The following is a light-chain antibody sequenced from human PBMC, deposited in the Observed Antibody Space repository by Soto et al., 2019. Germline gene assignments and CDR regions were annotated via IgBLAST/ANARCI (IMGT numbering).Light chain of an antibody. CDR3: QNNGIPPA. CDR2: GAS. Sequence: EIVLTQSPGTLSLSPGERATLSCRASQSVSSSYLAWYQQKPGQAPRLLIYGASSTATGIPDRFSGSGSGTDFTLTSRRLEHEDFEVYYCQNNGIPPAFGGGTKVEIK. J-gene: IGKJ4*01. CDR1: QSVSSSY. V-gene: IGKV3-20*01.